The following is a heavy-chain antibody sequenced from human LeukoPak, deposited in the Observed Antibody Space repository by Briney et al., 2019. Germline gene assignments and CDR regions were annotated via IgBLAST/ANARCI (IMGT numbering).Heavy chain of an antibody. D-gene: IGHD3-10*01. J-gene: IGHJ5*02. CDR2: ISSSGSTI. Sequence: EAGGSLRLSCAASGFTFSSYEMNWVRQAPGKGLEWVSYISSSGSTIYYADSVKGRFTISRDNAKNSLYLQMNSLRAEDTAVYYCARAPMVRGFSCFDPWGQGTLVTVSS. CDR3: ARAPMVRGFSCFDP. CDR1: GFTFSSYE. V-gene: IGHV3-48*03.